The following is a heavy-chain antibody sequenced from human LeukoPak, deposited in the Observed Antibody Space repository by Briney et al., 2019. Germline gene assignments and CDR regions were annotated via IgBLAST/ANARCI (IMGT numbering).Heavy chain of an antibody. J-gene: IGHJ4*02. V-gene: IGHV4-39*01. CDR2: IYYSGTS. Sequence: KPSETLSLTCTVSGGSISSSSYYWGWIRQPPGKGLEWIGSIYYSGTSYYNPSLKSRVTISVDTSKNQFPLRLTSVTAADTAVYYCARIFRGVIIAVDYWGQGTLVTVSS. CDR3: ARIFRGVIIAVDY. D-gene: IGHD3-10*01. CDR1: GGSISSSSYY.